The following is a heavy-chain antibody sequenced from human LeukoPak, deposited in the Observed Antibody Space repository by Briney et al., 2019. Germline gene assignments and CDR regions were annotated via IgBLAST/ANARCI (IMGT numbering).Heavy chain of an antibody. CDR2: IKQDGSEK. CDR1: GFTFSSYW. J-gene: IGHJ5*02. D-gene: IGHD3-9*01. CDR3: AKENYDILTGYLQGGNWFDP. V-gene: IGHV3-7*01. Sequence: PGGSLRLSCAASGFTFSSYWMSWVRQAPGKGLEWVANIKQDGSEKYYVDSVKGRFTISRDNSKNTLYLQMNSLRAEDTAVYYCAKENYDILTGYLQGGNWFDPWGQGTLVTVSS.